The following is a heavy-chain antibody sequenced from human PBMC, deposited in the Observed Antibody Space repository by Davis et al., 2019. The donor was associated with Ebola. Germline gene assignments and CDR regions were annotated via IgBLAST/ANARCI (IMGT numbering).Heavy chain of an antibody. Sequence: ASVKVSCKASGYTFTGSYMHWVRQAPGQGLEWMGWINPNSGGTNYAQKFQGRVTMTRDTSISTAYMELSRLRSDDTAVYYCARVGNYYDSSGYWAYWGQGTLVTVSS. D-gene: IGHD3-22*01. CDR1: GYTFTGSY. CDR2: INPNSGGT. J-gene: IGHJ4*02. CDR3: ARVGNYYDSSGYWAY. V-gene: IGHV1-2*02.